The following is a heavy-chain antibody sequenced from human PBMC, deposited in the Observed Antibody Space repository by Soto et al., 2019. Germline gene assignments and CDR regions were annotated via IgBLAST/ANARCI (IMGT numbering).Heavy chain of an antibody. CDR2: ISAYNGNT. D-gene: IGHD3-10*01. Sequence: ASVKVSCKASGYTFTSYGISWVRQAPGQGLEWMGWISAYNGNTNYAQKLQGRVTMTTDTSTSTAYMELRSLRSDDTAVYYCARAGVGAYYGSGSYYYYYGMDVWGQGTTVTVSS. J-gene: IGHJ6*02. V-gene: IGHV1-18*01. CDR1: GYTFTSYG. CDR3: ARAGVGAYYGSGSYYYYYGMDV.